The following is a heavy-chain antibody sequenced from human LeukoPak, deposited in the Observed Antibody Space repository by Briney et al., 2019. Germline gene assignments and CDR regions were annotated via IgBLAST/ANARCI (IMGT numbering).Heavy chain of an antibody. Sequence: SETLSLTCAVYGGSLSGYYWSWIRQPPGKGLEWIGEINHSGSTNYNPSLKSRITISVDTSKNQFSLNLISVTAADTAVYYCARGSWPLPSDYWGQGTLVTVSS. CDR3: ARGSWPLPSDY. J-gene: IGHJ4*02. V-gene: IGHV4-34*01. CDR1: GGSLSGYY. D-gene: IGHD2-15*01. CDR2: INHSGST.